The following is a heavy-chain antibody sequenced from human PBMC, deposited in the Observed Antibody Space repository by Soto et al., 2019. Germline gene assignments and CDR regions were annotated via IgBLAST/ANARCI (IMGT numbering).Heavy chain of an antibody. CDR1: GGSFSNYA. CDR3: ARRFEGDSSSWSGCDP. D-gene: IGHD6-13*01. J-gene: IGHJ5*02. CDR2: IIPIFGTA. V-gene: IGHV1-69*01. Sequence: QVQLVQSGAEVKKPGSSVKVSCKASGGSFSNYAITWVRQAPGQGLEWMGGIIPIFGTANYAQKLRGKVTITADESTSTAYMELSSLRSDDTAVYYCARRFEGDSSSWSGCDPWGQGTLVIVSS.